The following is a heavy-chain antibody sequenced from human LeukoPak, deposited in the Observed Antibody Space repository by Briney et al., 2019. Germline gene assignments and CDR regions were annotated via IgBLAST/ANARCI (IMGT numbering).Heavy chain of an antibody. D-gene: IGHD2-2*03. CDR1: GGTFSSYA. CDR2: IIPIFGTA. V-gene: IGHV1-69*13. J-gene: IGHJ6*02. CDR3: ARLGFGYCSSTSCYYYYGMDV. Sequence: GASVTVSCKASGGTFSSYAISWVRQAPGQGLEWMGGIIPIFGTANYAQKFQGRVTITADESTSTAYMELSSLRSEDTAVYYCARLGFGYCSSTSCYYYYGMDVWGQGTTVTVSS.